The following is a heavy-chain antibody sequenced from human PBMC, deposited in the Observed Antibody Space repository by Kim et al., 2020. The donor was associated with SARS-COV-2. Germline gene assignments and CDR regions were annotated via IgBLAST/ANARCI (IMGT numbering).Heavy chain of an antibody. CDR3: ARGRGIYCSSTSYYSGRGHFDY. D-gene: IGHD2-2*01. Sequence: SETLSLTCAVYGGSFSGYYWSWIRQPPGKGLEWIGEINHSGSTNYNPSLKSRVTISVDTSKNQFSLKLSSVTAADTAVYYCARGRGIYCSSTSYYSGRGHFDYWGQGTLVTVSS. J-gene: IGHJ4*02. V-gene: IGHV4-34*01. CDR1: GGSFSGYY. CDR2: INHSGST.